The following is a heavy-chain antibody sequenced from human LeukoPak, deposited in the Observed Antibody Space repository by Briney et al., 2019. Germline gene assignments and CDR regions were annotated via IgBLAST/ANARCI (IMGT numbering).Heavy chain of an antibody. CDR3: ARDLPLGYDILTGYYRGYYYGMDV. Sequence: GRSLRLSCAASGFTFSSYAMHWVRQAPGKGLEWVAVISYDGSNKYYADSVKGRFTISRDNSKNTLYLQMNSLRAEDTAVYYCARDLPLGYDILTGYYRGYYYGMDVWGQGTTVTVSS. V-gene: IGHV3-30-3*01. D-gene: IGHD3-9*01. J-gene: IGHJ6*02. CDR2: ISYDGSNK. CDR1: GFTFSSYA.